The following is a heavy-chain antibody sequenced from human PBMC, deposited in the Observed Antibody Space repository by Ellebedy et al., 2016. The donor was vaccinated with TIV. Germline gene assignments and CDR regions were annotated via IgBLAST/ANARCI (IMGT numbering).Heavy chain of an antibody. CDR1: GFTVSNNY. D-gene: IGHD6-19*01. J-gene: IGHJ4*02. Sequence: GESLKISCAASGFTVSNNYMSWVRQAPGKGLEWVSAISGSGDRPHYADSVKGRFTISRDTSKNTLYLKMNSLRAEDTAVYYCAKDRFSSAWYGGYFDYWGQGTLVTVSS. CDR3: AKDRFSSAWYGGYFDY. V-gene: IGHV3-23*01. CDR2: ISGSGDRP.